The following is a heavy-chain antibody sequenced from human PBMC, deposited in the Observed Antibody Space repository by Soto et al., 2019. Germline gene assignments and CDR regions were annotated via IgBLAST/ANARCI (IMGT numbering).Heavy chain of an antibody. CDR2: IYYSGST. V-gene: IGHV4-31*03. CDR1: GGSISSSSYY. D-gene: IGHD1-26*01. J-gene: IGHJ4*02. CDR3: ARVDTSMGATCVSY. Sequence: SETLSLTCTVSGGSISSSSYYWGWIRQHPGKGLEWIGYIYYSGSTYYNPSLKSRVTISVDTSKNQFSLKLSSVTAADTAVYYCARVDTSMGATCVSYWGQGTLVTVS.